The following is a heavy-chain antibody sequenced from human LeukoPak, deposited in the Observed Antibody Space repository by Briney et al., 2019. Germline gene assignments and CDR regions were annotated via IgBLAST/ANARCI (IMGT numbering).Heavy chain of an antibody. V-gene: IGHV3-15*01. Sequence: GGSLRLSCAASGFTFSDAWMSWVRQAPGKGLEWVGRITNKTEGGTTDYTAPLKGRFTISRDDSKNTLYLQMNSLKTEDTAVYYCTTDRGLYDSSGYYYFATDIWGQGTMVTVSS. J-gene: IGHJ3*02. CDR2: ITNKTEGGTT. CDR1: GFTFSDAW. D-gene: IGHD3-22*01. CDR3: TTDRGLYDSSGYYYFATDI.